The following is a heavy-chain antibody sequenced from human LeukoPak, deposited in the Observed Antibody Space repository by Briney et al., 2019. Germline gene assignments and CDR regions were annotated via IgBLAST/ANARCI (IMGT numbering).Heavy chain of an antibody. V-gene: IGHV1-69*05. Sequence: GASVKVSCKASGGTFSSYAISWVRQAPGQGLEWMGGIIPIFGTANYAQKFQGGVTITTDESTSTAYMELSSLRSEDTAVYYCARASLYDSSGYYAYWGQGTLVTVSS. CDR1: GGTFSSYA. CDR2: IIPIFGTA. CDR3: ARASLYDSSGYYAY. J-gene: IGHJ4*02. D-gene: IGHD3-22*01.